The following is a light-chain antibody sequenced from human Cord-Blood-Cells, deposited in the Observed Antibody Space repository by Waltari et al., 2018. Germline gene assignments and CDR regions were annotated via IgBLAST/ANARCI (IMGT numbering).Light chain of an antibody. CDR2: GAS. V-gene: IGKV3-20*01. CDR1: QSVSSSY. Sequence: ELVLTQSPGTLSLSPGERATLSCRTTQSVSSSYLAWYQQKPGQAPRLLIYGASSRATGIPYRFSGSGSGTDFTLTISRLEPEDFAVYYCQQYGSSPFTFGPGTKVDIK. J-gene: IGKJ3*01. CDR3: QQYGSSPFT.